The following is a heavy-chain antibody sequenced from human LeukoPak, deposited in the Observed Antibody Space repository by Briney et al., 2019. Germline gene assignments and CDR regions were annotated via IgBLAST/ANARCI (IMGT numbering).Heavy chain of an antibody. D-gene: IGHD3-22*01. J-gene: IGHJ4*02. CDR2: IYTSGST. CDR3: ARGSDYYDSSGPFDY. V-gene: IGHV4-4*07. CDR1: GGSISSYY. Sequence: PSETLSLTCTVSGGSISSYYWSWIRQPAGKGLEWIGRIYTSGSTNYNPSLKSRVTMSVDTSKNQFSLKLSSVTAADTAVYYCARGSDYYDSSGPFDYWGQGTLVTVSS.